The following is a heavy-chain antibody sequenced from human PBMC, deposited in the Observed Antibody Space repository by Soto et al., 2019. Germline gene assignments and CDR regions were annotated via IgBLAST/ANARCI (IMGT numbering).Heavy chain of an antibody. CDR3: VRKVLGSTTLPFYWYFDL. D-gene: IGHD3-10*01. J-gene: IGHJ2*01. CDR2: VSGGGDAT. V-gene: IGHV3-23*01. CDR1: GFTFINYA. Sequence: EVQLLESGGGLVQPGGSLRLSCEGSGFTFINYAMNWVRQAPGKGLEWVSAVSGGGDATFYADSVKGRFTISKDNSKNTVTLHISSLGVDDTAVYYCVRKVLGSTTLPFYWYFDLWGRGTLVTVSS.